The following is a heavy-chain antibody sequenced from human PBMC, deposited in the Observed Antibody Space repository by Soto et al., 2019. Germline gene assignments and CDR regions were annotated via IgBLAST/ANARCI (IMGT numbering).Heavy chain of an antibody. CDR1: GFTFSSYA. CDR2: ISGSGGST. CDR3: ANHKYYDILTNFDY. D-gene: IGHD3-9*01. Sequence: GGSLRLSCAASGFTFSSYAMSWVRQAPGKGLEWVSAISGSGGSTYYADSVKGRFTISRDNSKNTLYLQMNSLRAEDTAVYYCANHKYYDILTNFDYWGQGTLVTVSS. J-gene: IGHJ4*02. V-gene: IGHV3-23*01.